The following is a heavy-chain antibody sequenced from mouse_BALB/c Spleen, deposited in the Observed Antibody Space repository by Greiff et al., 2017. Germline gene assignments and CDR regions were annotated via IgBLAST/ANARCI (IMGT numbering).Heavy chain of an antibody. J-gene: IGHJ3*01. V-gene: IGHV1-9*01. CDR1: GYTFSSYW. CDR2: ILPGSGST. D-gene: IGHD2-4*01. CDR3: ARGGPTMIKGPSAY. Sequence: LVESGAELMKPGASVKISCKATGYTFSSYWIEWVKQRPGHGLEWIGEILPGSGSTNYNEKFKGKATFTADTSSNTAYMQLSSLTSEDSAVSSCARGGPTMIKGPSAYWGQGTLVTVSA.